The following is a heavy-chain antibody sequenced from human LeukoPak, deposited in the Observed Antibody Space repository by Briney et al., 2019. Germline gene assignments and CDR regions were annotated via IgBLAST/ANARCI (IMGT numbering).Heavy chain of an antibody. CDR2: ISGSGGRT. CDR3: AKEVRLSFFEY. CDR1: GFTFSSYA. Sequence: GGSLRLSCAASGFTFSSYAMHWVRQAPGKGLEWVSAISGSGGRTYYADSVKGRFTISRDNSKNTLYLQMNSLRAEDTAIYYCAKEVRLSFFEYWGQGTLVTVSS. J-gene: IGHJ4*02. D-gene: IGHD4-17*01. V-gene: IGHV3-23*01.